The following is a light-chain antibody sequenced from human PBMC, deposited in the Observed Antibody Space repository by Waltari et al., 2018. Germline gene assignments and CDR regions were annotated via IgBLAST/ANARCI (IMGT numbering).Light chain of an antibody. CDR1: ESLVSSDGTTY. CDR3: MQGIHRPWT. J-gene: IGKJ1*01. CDR2: KVS. V-gene: IGKV2-30*01. Sequence: DVVMTQCPLSLPVTLGQAASIPCRYSESLVSSDGTTYFHWFHQSPGQPPRRLFYKVSNRDSGVPDRFIGSGSGTDFTLTISRVEAEDVGVYYFMQGIHRPWTFGQGTKVEI.